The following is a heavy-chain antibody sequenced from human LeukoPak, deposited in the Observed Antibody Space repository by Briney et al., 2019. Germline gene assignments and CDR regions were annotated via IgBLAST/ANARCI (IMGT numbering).Heavy chain of an antibody. J-gene: IGHJ4*02. CDR1: GGTFSSYA. V-gene: IGHV1-69*13. D-gene: IGHD4-23*01. Sequence: SVKVSCKASGGTFSSYAISWVRQAPGQGLEWMGGIIPIFGTANYAQKFQGRVTITADESTSTAYMELSSLRSEDTAVYYCARSSWGNSAVFDYWGQGTQVTVSS. CDR2: IIPIFGTA. CDR3: ARSSWGNSAVFDY.